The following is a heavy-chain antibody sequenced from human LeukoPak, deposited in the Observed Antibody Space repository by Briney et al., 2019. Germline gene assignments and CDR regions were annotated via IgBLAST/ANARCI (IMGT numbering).Heavy chain of an antibody. D-gene: IGHD6-13*01. CDR2: INPNSGGT. CDR3: AREYQGSSWYSGWYYYYYMDV. V-gene: IGHV1-2*02. J-gene: IGHJ6*03. CDR1: GYTFTGYY. Sequence: ASVKVSCTASGYTFTGYYMHWVRQAPGQGLEWMGWINPNSGGTNYAQKFQGRVTMTRDTSISTAYMELSRLRSDDTAVYYCAREYQGSSWYSGWYYYYYMDVWGKGTTVTISS.